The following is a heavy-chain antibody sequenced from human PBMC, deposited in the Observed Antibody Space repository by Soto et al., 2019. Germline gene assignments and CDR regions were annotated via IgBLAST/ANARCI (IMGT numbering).Heavy chain of an antibody. CDR3: ARDGGDYGDYFDY. CDR2: IIPIFGTA. V-gene: IGHV1-69*06. D-gene: IGHD4-17*01. J-gene: IGHJ4*02. Sequence: QVQLVQSGAEVKKPGSSVKVSCKASGGTFSSYAISWVRQAPGQGLEWMGGIIPIFGTANYAEKFQGRVTITADKSTSTASMELSSLRSEDTDVYYCARDGGDYGDYFDYWGQGTLVTVSS. CDR1: GGTFSSYA.